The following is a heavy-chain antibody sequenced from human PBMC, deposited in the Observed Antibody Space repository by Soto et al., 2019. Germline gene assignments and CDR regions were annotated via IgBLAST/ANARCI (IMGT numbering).Heavy chain of an antibody. D-gene: IGHD2-15*01. J-gene: IGHJ5*02. Sequence: GASVKVSCKASGGTFSSYAISWVRQAPGQGLEWMGGIIPIFGTANYAQKFQGRVTITADESTSTAYMELSSLRSEDTAVYYCARMPSCSGGSCYSDSWFDPWGQGTLVTVSS. CDR3: ARMPSCSGGSCYSDSWFDP. CDR1: GGTFSSYA. CDR2: IIPIFGTA. V-gene: IGHV1-69*13.